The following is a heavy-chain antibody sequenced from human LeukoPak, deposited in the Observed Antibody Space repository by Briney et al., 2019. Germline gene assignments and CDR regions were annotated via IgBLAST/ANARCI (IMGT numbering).Heavy chain of an antibody. CDR2: VSTSGGT. D-gene: IGHD4-11*01. Sequence: SETLSLTCTVSGGPITTYYWSWIRQPAGKGLEWIGRVSTSGGTNYNPSLKSRLTMSADTSNNFFSLRLRSVTAADTAVYFCARGRVSSSTWYSTYYYFFYMDFWGKGTTVTVSS. V-gene: IGHV4-4*07. CDR1: GGPITTYY. J-gene: IGHJ6*03. CDR3: ARGRVSSSTWYSTYYYFFYMDF.